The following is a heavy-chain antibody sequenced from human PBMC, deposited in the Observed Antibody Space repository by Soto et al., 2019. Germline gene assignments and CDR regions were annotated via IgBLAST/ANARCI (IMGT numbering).Heavy chain of an antibody. CDR2: IYPGDSDT. CDR3: ARRYDYEPIFDY. J-gene: IGHJ4*02. V-gene: IGHV5-51*01. CDR1: GYSFTTYW. D-gene: IGHD3-16*01. Sequence: GESLKISCKVSGYSFTTYWIGWVRQMPGKGLEWMGIIYPGDSDTRYSPSFQGQVTISADKSISSAYLQWTSLKASDTAMYYWARRYDYEPIFDYWGQGNLVTVS.